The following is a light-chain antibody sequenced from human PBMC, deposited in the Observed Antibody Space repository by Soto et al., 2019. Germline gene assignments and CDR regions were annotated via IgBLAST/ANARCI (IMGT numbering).Light chain of an antibody. V-gene: IGKV4-1*01. CDR2: WAS. J-gene: IGKJ1*01. CDR3: QQSYSTPRT. Sequence: DIVMTQSPDSLAVSLGERATINCKSSQSVLYSSNKKNYLAWYQQKSGQSPKVLIYWASTRESGVPDRFSGSGSGTDFTLTISSLQAEDAAVYYCQQSYSTPRTVGQGTKVEIK. CDR1: QSVLYSSNKKNY.